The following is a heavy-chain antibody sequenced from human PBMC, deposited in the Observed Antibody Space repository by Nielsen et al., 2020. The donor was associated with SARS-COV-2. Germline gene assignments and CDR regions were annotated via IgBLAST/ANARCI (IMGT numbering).Heavy chain of an antibody. V-gene: IGHV3-53*01. J-gene: IGHJ4*02. CDR3: ARGGGSPNWGGSLIDY. CDR1: GFTVSSNY. Sequence: GESLKISCAASGFTVSSNYMSWVRQALGMGLEWVSVFYTGGSTYYADSVKGRFTIFRNNSKNTLYLQMNSLRAEDTAVYYCARGGGSPNWGGSLIDYWGQGTLVTVSS. D-gene: IGHD7-27*01. CDR2: FYTGGST.